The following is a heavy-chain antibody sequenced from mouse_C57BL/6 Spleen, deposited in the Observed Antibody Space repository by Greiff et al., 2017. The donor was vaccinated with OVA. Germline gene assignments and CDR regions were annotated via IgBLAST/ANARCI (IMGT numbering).Heavy chain of an antibody. V-gene: IGHV1-42*01. CDR1: GYSFTGYY. CDR2: INPSTGGT. D-gene: IGHD2-5*01. CDR3: ARSTYYSNYVFLGFDV. Sequence: VQLQQSGPELVKPGASVKISCKASGYSFTGYYMNWVKQSPEKSLEWIGEINPSTGGTTYNQKFKAKATLTVDKSSSTAYMQLKSLTSEDSAVYYCARSTYYSNYVFLGFDVWGTGTTVTVSS. J-gene: IGHJ1*03.